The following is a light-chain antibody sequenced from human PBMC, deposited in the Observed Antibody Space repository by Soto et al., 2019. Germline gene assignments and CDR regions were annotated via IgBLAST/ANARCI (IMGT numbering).Light chain of an antibody. Sequence: DIQLTQSPSLLSASVGDRVTITCRASQGISSHLAWYQQKSGKAPKLLMYAASTLQSGVPSRFSGSGSGTEFTLTISSLQPEDFATDYCQQLNSYPLTFGGGTKVEIK. CDR3: QQLNSYPLT. CDR2: AAS. J-gene: IGKJ4*01. CDR1: QGISSH. V-gene: IGKV1-9*01.